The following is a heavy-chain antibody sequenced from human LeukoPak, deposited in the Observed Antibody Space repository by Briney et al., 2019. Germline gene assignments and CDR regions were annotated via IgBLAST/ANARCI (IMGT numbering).Heavy chain of an antibody. CDR2: IYHSGST. Sequence: SQTLSLTCAVSGGSISSGGYSWSWIRQPPGKGLEWIGYIYHSGSTYYNPSLKSRVTISVDRSKNQFSLKLSSVTAADTAVYYCAGGGYSHWGVLNYWGQGTLVTVSS. CDR3: AGGGYSHWGVLNY. CDR1: GGSISSGGYS. D-gene: IGHD7-27*01. J-gene: IGHJ4*02. V-gene: IGHV4-30-2*01.